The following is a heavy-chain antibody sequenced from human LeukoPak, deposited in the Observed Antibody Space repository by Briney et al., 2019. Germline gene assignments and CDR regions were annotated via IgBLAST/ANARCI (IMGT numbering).Heavy chain of an antibody. CDR3: ARSGGNVGFDY. D-gene: IGHD4-23*01. J-gene: IGHJ4*02. Sequence: SETLSLTCAVFGGSISSGGYSWSWIRQPPGKGLEWIGYIYHSGSTYYNPSLKSRVTISVDRSKNQFSLKLSSVTAADTAVYYCARSGGNVGFDYWGQGTLVTVSS. CDR2: IYHSGST. V-gene: IGHV4-30-2*01. CDR1: GGSISSGGYS.